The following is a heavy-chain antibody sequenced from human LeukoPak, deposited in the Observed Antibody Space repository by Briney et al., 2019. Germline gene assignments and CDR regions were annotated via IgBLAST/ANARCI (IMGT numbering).Heavy chain of an antibody. CDR3: ASSLNYDSSGYYYVEIDY. Sequence: VASVKVSCKASGGTFSSYAISWVRQAPGQGLEWMGRIIPILGIANYAQKFQGRVTITADKSTSTAYMELSSLRSEDTAVYYCASSLNYDSSGYYYVEIDYWGQGTLVTVSS. CDR1: GGTFSSYA. D-gene: IGHD3-22*01. J-gene: IGHJ4*02. CDR2: IIPILGIA. V-gene: IGHV1-69*04.